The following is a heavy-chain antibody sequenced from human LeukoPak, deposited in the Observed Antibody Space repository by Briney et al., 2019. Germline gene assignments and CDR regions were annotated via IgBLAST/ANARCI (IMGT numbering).Heavy chain of an antibody. J-gene: IGHJ4*02. D-gene: IGHD1-1*01. Sequence: SETLSLTCSVSGDSISSGRNYWGWIRQSPGKGLEWIASIYSSGNTHSNPSLKSRVSISVDTSKDQVSLKLYSVTASDAAIYYCARHLSGTTMSHYFDSWGQGTLVTVSS. CDR3: ARHLSGTTMSHYFDS. CDR1: GDSISSGRNY. CDR2: IYSSGNT. V-gene: IGHV4-39*01.